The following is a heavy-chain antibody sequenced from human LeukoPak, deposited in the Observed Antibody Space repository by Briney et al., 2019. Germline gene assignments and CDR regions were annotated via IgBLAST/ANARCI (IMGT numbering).Heavy chain of an antibody. V-gene: IGHV3-23*01. Sequence: PGGSLRLSCQASGFTFKDYAMSWVRQAPGMGLEWVAGISGSGVNTFYADSVEGRFTISRGISHSTLYLQMNNLRLDDTAIYYCSKDLRRSVTTFLDSWGQGTLVTVSS. CDR2: ISGSGVNT. D-gene: IGHD4-17*01. J-gene: IGHJ4*02. CDR1: GFTFKDYA. CDR3: SKDLRRSVTTFLDS.